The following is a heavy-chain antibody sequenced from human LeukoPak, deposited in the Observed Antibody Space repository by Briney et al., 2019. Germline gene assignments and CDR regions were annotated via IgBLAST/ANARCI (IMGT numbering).Heavy chain of an antibody. CDR3: AKDPNKYSSGWYGLDY. CDR1: GFTFSSYG. CDR2: IRYDGSNK. V-gene: IGHV3-30*02. D-gene: IGHD6-19*01. Sequence: GTSLRPSCAASGFTFSSYGMHWVRQAPGKGLEWVAFIRYDGSNKYYADSVKGRFTISRDNSKNTLYLQMNSLRAEDTAVYYCAKDPNKYSSGWYGLDYWGQGTLVTVSS. J-gene: IGHJ4*02.